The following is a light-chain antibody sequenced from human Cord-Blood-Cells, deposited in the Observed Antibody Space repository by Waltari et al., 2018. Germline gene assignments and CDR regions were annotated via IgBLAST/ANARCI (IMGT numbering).Light chain of an antibody. CDR1: SSDVGGYNY. J-gene: IGLJ1*01. V-gene: IGLV2-14*01. CDR2: EVS. Sequence: QSALTQPASVSGSPGQSITISCTGTSSDVGGYNYVSWYQQHQGKAPKLMIYEVSNRPSGVSKRFSCSKSVNTASLTISGLQAEDEADYYCSSYTSSSTYVFGTGTKVTVL. CDR3: SSYTSSSTYV.